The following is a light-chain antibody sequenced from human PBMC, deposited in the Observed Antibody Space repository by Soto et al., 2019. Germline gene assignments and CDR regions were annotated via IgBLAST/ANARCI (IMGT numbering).Light chain of an antibody. CDR2: GAS. CDR1: QSVSSSY. V-gene: IGKV3-20*01. J-gene: IGKJ1*01. CDR3: QQYGSQGT. Sequence: EIVLTQSPGTLSLSPGERAILSCRASQSVSSSYLAWYQQKPGQAPRLLIYGASSRATDIPDRFSGSGSGTDFTLTISRLEPEDFAVHYCQQYGSQGTFGQGTKVEIK.